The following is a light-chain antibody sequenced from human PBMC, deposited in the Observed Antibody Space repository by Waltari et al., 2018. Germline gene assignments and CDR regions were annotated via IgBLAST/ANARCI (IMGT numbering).Light chain of an antibody. V-gene: IGKV3-15*01. J-gene: IGKJ1*01. CDR1: QSIGSS. CDR3: QQYNNWPPGT. Sequence: ETVVTQSPATLSMSPGDRATLSCRTSQSIGSSLAWYQQRPGQAPRLLIYRASTRATGIPDRFSGSGSETEFTLTISSLQSEDIAVYYCQQYNNWPPGTFGQGTKVEI. CDR2: RAS.